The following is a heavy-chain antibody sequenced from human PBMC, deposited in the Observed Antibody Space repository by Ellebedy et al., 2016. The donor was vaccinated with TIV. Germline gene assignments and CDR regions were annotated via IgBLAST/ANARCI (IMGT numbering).Heavy chain of an antibody. CDR1: GFSPSA. CDR2: IRSDKSAI. V-gene: IGHV3-30*02. J-gene: IGHJ6*02. D-gene: IGHD4-17*01. Sequence: PGGSLRLSCAASGFSPSAMHWVRQAPGKGLEWVAFIRSDKSAIYYADSARGRFTISRDDSKNTLYLQMNSLRFEDTAVYYCVKGAYPVPTVMAVWGQGTTVTVPS. CDR3: VKGAYPVPTVMAV.